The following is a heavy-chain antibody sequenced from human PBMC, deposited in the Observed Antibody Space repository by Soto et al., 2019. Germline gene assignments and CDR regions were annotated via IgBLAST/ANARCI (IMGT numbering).Heavy chain of an antibody. J-gene: IGHJ6*02. D-gene: IGHD2-15*01. CDR2: IYYSGDT. CDR1: GGSISSDSFY. Sequence: PSETLSLTCTVSGGSISSDSFYWAWIRQPPGKGLEWIGIIYYSGDTYYNPSLAGRLTMSVDTSNQFSLTLRSVTAADTALYYCARNTPQRYCSGGTCRPAYGMDVWGQGTTVTVSS. V-gene: IGHV4-39*01. CDR3: ARNTPQRYCSGGTCRPAYGMDV.